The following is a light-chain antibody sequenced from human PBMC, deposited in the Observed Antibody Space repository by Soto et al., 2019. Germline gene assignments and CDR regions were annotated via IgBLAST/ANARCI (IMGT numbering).Light chain of an antibody. Sequence: IVMTQSPAALSVSPGDSATLSCRASQIVNTNVAWYQQRPGQAPRLLIFAASTRATGVAARFSGSGSGTKFTLTVDSLQSEDFGTYYCQQFYMGWTFGQGTRVDLK. J-gene: IGKJ1*01. CDR1: QIVNTN. CDR3: QQFYMGWT. CDR2: AAS. V-gene: IGKV3-15*01.